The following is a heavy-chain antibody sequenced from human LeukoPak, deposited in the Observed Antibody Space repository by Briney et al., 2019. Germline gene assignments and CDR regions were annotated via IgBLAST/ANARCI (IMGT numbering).Heavy chain of an antibody. CDR2: ISAYNGNT. CDR1: GYTFTSYG. J-gene: IGHJ5*02. CDR3: ARARGYDFWSGYLNWFDP. Sequence: ASVKVSCKASGYTFTSYGISWVRQAPGQGLEWMGWISAYNGNTNYAQKLQGRVTMTTDTSTSTAYMELRSLRSDDTAVYYCARARGYDFWSGYLNWFDPWGQGTLVTVSS. D-gene: IGHD3-3*01. V-gene: IGHV1-18*01.